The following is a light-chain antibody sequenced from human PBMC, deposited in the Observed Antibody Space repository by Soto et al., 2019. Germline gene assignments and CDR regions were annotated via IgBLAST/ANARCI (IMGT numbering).Light chain of an antibody. Sequence: QSALTQPASVSGSPGQSITISCTGTSSDVGGYNYVSWYQHHPGKAPKLVIYEDSNRPSGVSNRFSGSKSGNTASLTISGLQAEDGADYYCSSYTSSSTPYVFGTGTKVTVL. CDR2: EDS. CDR3: SSYTSSSTPYV. V-gene: IGLV2-14*01. CDR1: SSDVGGYNY. J-gene: IGLJ1*01.